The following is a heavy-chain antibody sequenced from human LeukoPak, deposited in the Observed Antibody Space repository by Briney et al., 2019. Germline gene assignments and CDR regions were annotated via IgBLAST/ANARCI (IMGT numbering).Heavy chain of an antibody. V-gene: IGHV1-8*03. CDR2: LNTNSGNA. CDR1: GYIFTTYD. J-gene: IGHJ5*02. D-gene: IGHD7-27*01. CDR3: ARRKFLGWFDP. Sequence: ASVKVSCKASGYIFTTYDIGWVRHATGKGLEWMGWLNTNSGNAGYAQKFQGRVTISSNTSISTAYMELSSLRSDDTAIYYCARRKFLGWFDPWGQATLVNVS.